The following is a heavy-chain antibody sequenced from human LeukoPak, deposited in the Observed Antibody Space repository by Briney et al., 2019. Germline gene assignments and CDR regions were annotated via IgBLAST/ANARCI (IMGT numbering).Heavy chain of an antibody. CDR3: ARSWDTVADAFDI. V-gene: IGHV1-2*02. J-gene: IGHJ3*02. D-gene: IGHD4-17*01. Sequence: GASVKVSCKASGYTFTGYYMHWLRQAPGQGLEWMGWINPNSGGTNYAQKFQGRVTMTRDTSISTAYMELSRLRSDDTAVYYCARSWDTVADAFDIWGQGTMVTVSS. CDR1: GYTFTGYY. CDR2: INPNSGGT.